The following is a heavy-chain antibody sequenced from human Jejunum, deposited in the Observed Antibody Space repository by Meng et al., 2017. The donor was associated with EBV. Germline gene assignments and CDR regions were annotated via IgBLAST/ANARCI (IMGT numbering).Heavy chain of an antibody. J-gene: IGHJ4*02. V-gene: IGHV1-8*01. CDR3: ARAVGAAGSMVNFDY. CDR1: GYTFTSND. CDR2: MNPSSDDT. Sequence: QVRWVQSGAEVKKPGASVKVSCKASGYTFTSNDINWVRQATGQGLEWIGWMNPSSDDTGFAQKFQGRVTVTRDNSINTAYMELSSLTSDDTAVYYCARAVGAAGSMVNFDYWGQGTLVTVSS. D-gene: IGHD6-13*01.